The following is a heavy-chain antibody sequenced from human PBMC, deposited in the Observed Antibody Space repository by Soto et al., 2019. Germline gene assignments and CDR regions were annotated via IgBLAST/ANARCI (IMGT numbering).Heavy chain of an antibody. V-gene: IGHV2-5*02. CDR2: IYWDDDK. D-gene: IGHD2-15*01. CDR1: GFSLSTSGVG. J-gene: IGHJ4*02. Sequence: SGATLGNPAQTVTLTCTFSGFSLSTSGVGVGWIRQPPGKALEWLALIYWDDDKRYSPSLKSRLTITKDTSKNQVVLTMTNMDPVDTATYYCARYKFEVVVAATIFDYWGQGTLVTVSS. CDR3: ARYKFEVVVAATIFDY.